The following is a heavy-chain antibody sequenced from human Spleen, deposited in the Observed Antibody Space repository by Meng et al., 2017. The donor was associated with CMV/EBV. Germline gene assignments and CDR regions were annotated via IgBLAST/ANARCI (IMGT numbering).Heavy chain of an antibody. CDR3: ARGGSFGVVMVPIVL. D-gene: IGHD3-3*01. J-gene: IGHJ4*02. V-gene: IGHV3-30*04. CDR2: ISYDGSNK. CDR1: GFTFSSYA. Sequence: GESLKISCAASGFTFSSYAMHWVRQAPGKGLEWVAVISYDGSNKYYADSVKGRFTISRDNSKNTLYLQMNSLRAEDTAVYYCARGGSFGVVMVPIVLWGQGTLVTVSS.